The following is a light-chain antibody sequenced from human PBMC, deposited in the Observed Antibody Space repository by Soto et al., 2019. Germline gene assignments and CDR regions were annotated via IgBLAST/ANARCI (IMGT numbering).Light chain of an antibody. Sequence: QSALTQPASVSGSPGQSITISCTGTSSDVGGYNYVSWYQQHPGKAPKLMIYDVSNRPSGVSNRFSGSKSGNTASLTISGLKDENEAEYYCSSYTSSSTLVVFGGGTKLTVL. J-gene: IGLJ2*01. CDR1: SSDVGGYNY. V-gene: IGLV2-14*01. CDR2: DVS. CDR3: SSYTSSSTLVV.